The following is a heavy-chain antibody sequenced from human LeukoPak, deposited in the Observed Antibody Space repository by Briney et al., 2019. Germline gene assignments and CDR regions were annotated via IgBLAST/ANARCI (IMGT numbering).Heavy chain of an antibody. D-gene: IGHD2-21*02. CDR3: AIPPGYCGNDCSFDH. Sequence: GESLKISCEGSGYSFSNYWIGWVRQMPGKGLEWMAIIYPGDYETRYSPSFQGLVTISVDRSISTVYLQWSSLKASDTAMYYCAIPPGYCGNDCSFDHWGQGTLVTVSS. J-gene: IGHJ4*02. CDR2: IYPGDYET. V-gene: IGHV5-51*01. CDR1: GYSFSNYW.